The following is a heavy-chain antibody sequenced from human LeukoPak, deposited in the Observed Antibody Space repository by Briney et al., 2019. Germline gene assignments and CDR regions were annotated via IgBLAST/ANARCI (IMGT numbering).Heavy chain of an antibody. CDR2: ISYDGSNK. D-gene: IGHD2-2*01. Sequence: GGSLRLSCAASGFTFSSYAMHWVRQAPGKGLEWVAVISYDGSNKYYADSVKGRFTISRDNSKNTLYLQMNSLRAEDTAVYYCAREKHRGYIVVVPAATLDYWGQGTLVTVSS. V-gene: IGHV3-30-3*01. CDR3: AREKHRGYIVVVPAATLDY. J-gene: IGHJ4*02. CDR1: GFTFSSYA.